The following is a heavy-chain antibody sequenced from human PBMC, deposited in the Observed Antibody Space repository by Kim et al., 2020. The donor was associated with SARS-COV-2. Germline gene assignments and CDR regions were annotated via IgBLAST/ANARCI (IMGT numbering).Heavy chain of an antibody. J-gene: IGHJ4*02. CDR2: VNPSGGST. CDR3: ARGGDMTTVSHLYYFDF. Sequence: ASVKVSCKASGYIFTTYYMHWVRQAPGQGLEWMGIVNPSGGSTTYAQNLQGRVTMTRDTSTTTVYMELSSLRSEDTAVYYCARGGDMTTVSHLYYFDFWGQGALVTVSS. V-gene: IGHV1-46*01. D-gene: IGHD4-4*01. CDR1: GYIFTTYY.